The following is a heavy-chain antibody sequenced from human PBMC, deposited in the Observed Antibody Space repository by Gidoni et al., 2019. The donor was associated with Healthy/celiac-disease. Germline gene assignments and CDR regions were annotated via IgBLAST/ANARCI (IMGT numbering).Heavy chain of an antibody. CDR2: IYYSGST. CDR1: GGSRSSYY. J-gene: IGHJ2*01. Sequence: QVQLQDSGPVLVKPSETLSLTCTGSGGSRSSYYWSWIRQPPGKGLEWIGYIYYSGSTNDNPSLKSRVTISVDTSKNQFSLKLSSVTAADTAVYYCARRGRNFDLWGRGTLVTVSS. CDR3: ARRGRNFDL. V-gene: IGHV4-59*08.